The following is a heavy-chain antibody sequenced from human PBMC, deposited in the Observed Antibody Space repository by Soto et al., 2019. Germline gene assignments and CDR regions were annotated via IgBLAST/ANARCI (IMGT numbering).Heavy chain of an antibody. Sequence: GESLKISCKGSGYSFTSYWIGWVRQVPGKGLEWMGMIYTGDSDTRYSPSFQGQVTISADKSISTAYLQWSSLKASDTAIYYCAIRGASQWLNFWGQGPLVTVS. CDR2: IYTGDSDT. D-gene: IGHD6-19*01. V-gene: IGHV5-51*01. CDR1: GYSFTSYW. J-gene: IGHJ4*02. CDR3: AIRGASQWLNF.